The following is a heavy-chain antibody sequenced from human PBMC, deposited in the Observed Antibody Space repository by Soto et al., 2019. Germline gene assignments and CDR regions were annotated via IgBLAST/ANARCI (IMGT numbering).Heavy chain of an antibody. D-gene: IGHD5-18*01. V-gene: IGHV1-2*02. Sequence: VASVKVSCKASGYTFTGYYMHWVRQAPGQGLEWMGWINPNSGGTNYAQKFQGRVTMTRDTSISTAYMELSRLRSDDTAVYYCARVETAIVTDWLDPCGQGTMVTVFS. CDR1: GYTFTGYY. CDR3: ARVETAIVTDWLDP. J-gene: IGHJ5*02. CDR2: INPNSGGT.